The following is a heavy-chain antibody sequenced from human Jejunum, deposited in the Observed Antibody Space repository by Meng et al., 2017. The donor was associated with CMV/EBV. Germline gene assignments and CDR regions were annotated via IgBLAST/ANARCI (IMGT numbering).Heavy chain of an antibody. CDR1: GYTFTGYS. CDR2: ITPDSGSP. J-gene: IGHJ3*02. V-gene: IGHV1-2*02. D-gene: IGHD6-19*01. Sequence: ASGYTFTGYSIHWVRQAPGQRLEWMGWITPDSGSPNYAQKFQGRVTMTRDTSISTAYMELSGLTSDDTDVYYCARPHWLSDAFDIWGQGTMVTVSS. CDR3: ARPHWLSDAFDI.